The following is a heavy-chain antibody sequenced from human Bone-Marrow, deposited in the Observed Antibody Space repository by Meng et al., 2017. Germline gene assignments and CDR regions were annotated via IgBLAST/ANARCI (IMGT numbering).Heavy chain of an antibody. J-gene: IGHJ4*02. D-gene: IGHD5-12*01. Sequence: EVQLVGSGVGLVQPGGSLRLSCASSGFTFRSHWMHWVRQAPGKGLEWVSRINPDGSSTAYADSVKGRFTISRDNAKNTLYLQLNSLRGEDTAVYYCTRDFDSGYGLWGQGTLVTVSS. V-gene: IGHV3-74*01. CDR1: GFTFRSHW. CDR2: INPDGSST. CDR3: TRDFDSGYGL.